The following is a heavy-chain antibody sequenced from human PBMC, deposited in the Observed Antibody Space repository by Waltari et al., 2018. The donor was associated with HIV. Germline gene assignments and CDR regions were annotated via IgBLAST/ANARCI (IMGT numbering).Heavy chain of an antibody. Sequence: HVQLVESGGAVLQPGRSLRLSYALSGFAFSRCGMHWVRQAPGKGLELVAVIWYDGSKKYYADSVKGRFTIPRDNSKNTLYLQMNSLRDEDTAVYYCARGVHDFYYGLYVWGQGTSVTVSS. CDR3: ARGVHDFYYGLYV. CDR2: IWYDGSKK. J-gene: IGHJ6*02. CDR1: GFAFSRCG. V-gene: IGHV3-33*01.